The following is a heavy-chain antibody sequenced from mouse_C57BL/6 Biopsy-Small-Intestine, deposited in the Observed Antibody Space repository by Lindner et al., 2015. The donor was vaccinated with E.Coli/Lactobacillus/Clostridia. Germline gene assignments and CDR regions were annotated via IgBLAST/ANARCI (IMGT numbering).Heavy chain of an antibody. CDR2: INPNNGGT. CDR1: GYTFTDYN. D-gene: IGHD1-1*01. Sequence: VQLQESGPELVKPGASVKIPCKASGYTFTDYNMDWVKQSHGKSLEWIGDINPNNGGTIYNQKFKGKATLTVDKSSSTAYMQLSSLTSEDSAVYYCARSPYYGRGYFDYWGQGTTLTVSS. V-gene: IGHV1-18*01. CDR3: ARSPYYGRGYFDY. J-gene: IGHJ2*01.